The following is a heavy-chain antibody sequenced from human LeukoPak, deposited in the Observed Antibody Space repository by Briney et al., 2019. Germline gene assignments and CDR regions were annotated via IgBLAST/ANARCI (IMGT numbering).Heavy chain of an antibody. J-gene: IGHJ4*02. CDR2: ISGSGGST. CDR1: GFTFSSYA. V-gene: IGHV3-23*01. Sequence: PGGSLRLSCAASGFTFSSYAMSWVRQAPGKGLEWVSAISGSGGSTYYADSVKGRFTISRDNSKYTLYLQMNSLRAEDTAVYYCAKDGYSYGYADFDYWGQGTLVTVSS. D-gene: IGHD5-18*01. CDR3: AKDGYSYGYADFDY.